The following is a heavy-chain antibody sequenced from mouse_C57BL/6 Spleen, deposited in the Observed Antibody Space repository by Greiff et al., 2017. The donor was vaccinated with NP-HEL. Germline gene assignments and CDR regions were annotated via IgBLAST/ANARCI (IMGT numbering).Heavy chain of an antibody. J-gene: IGHJ2*01. CDR1: GYTFTSYW. V-gene: IGHV1-50*01. CDR3: ARETYGSSPDY. Sequence: QVHVKQPGAELVKPGASVKLSCKASGYTFTSYWMQWVKQRPGQGLEWIGEIDPSDSYTNYNQKFKGKATLTVDTSSSTAYMQLSSLTSEDSAVYYCARETYGSSPDYWGQGTTLTVSS. D-gene: IGHD1-1*01. CDR2: IDPSDSYT.